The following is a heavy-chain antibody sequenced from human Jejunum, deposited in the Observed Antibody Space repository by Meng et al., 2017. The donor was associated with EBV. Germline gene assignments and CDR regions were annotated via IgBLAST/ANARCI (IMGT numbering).Heavy chain of an antibody. CDR1: GFTFSSYA. D-gene: IGHD3-10*01. Sequence: EVQLLESXXGLVQPGGSQRLSCAASGFTFSSYAMNWVRHIPGKGLEWVSTISNSGVTYYADSVKGRFTISRDNSKNMLYLQMSSLRAEDTAIYYCAKRRAYFGAGRLHFDYWGQGTLVTVSS. J-gene: IGHJ4*02. CDR2: ISNSGVT. V-gene: IGHV3-23*01. CDR3: AKRRAYFGAGRLHFDY.